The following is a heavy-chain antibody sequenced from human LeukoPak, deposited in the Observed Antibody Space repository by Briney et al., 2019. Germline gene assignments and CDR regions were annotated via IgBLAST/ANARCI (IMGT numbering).Heavy chain of an antibody. CDR3: ARDRGSDFWSGYQRVAFDI. V-gene: IGHV4-31*03. J-gene: IGHJ3*02. CDR2: IYYSGST. Sequence: PSETLSLTCTVSGGSISSGGYYWSWIRQHPGKGLEWIGYIYYSGSTYYNPSLKSRVTISVDTSKNQFSLKLSSVTAADTAVYYCARDRGSDFWSGYQRVAFDIWGQGTMVTVSS. D-gene: IGHD3-3*01. CDR1: GGSISSGGYY.